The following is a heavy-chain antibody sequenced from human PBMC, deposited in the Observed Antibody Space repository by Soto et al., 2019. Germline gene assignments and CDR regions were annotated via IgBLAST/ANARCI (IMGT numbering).Heavy chain of an antibody. D-gene: IGHD3-10*01. CDR1: GGSVGSGVFY. V-gene: IGHV4-61*08. Sequence: SETLYPDCTVPGGSVGSGVFYWSWLRQPPGNGLELIGCISSRGKTDYTPSLKSRVRISVDTSKNQFSLRLTSVTAADTAVYYCAIRTYGLGLYSWGRGAQVTVS. CDR2: ISSRGKT. J-gene: IGHJ4*02. CDR3: AIRTYGLGLYS.